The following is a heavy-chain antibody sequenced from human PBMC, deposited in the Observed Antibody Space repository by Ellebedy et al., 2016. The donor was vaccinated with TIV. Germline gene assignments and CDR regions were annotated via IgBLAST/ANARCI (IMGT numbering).Heavy chain of an antibody. J-gene: IGHJ6*02. V-gene: IGHV3-48*02. CDR2: ISSRSSTI. CDR3: TLNWNDSPVGGMDV. D-gene: IGHD1-1*01. CDR1: GFSVNSYS. Sequence: GGSLRLSCAASGFSVNSYSMNWVRQAPGKGLEWVSYISSRSSTIYYADSVKGRFTISRDNGKNSLYLQMNSLRDEDTAIYFCTLNWNDSPVGGMDVWGQGTTVTVSS.